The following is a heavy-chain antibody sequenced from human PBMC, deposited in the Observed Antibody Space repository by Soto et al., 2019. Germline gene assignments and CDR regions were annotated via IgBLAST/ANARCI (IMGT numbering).Heavy chain of an antibody. D-gene: IGHD3-22*01. CDR2: ISSSSSTI. J-gene: IGHJ6*02. Sequence: AXGSLRLTCPVAGFTFSSYRMNWVRQAPGKGLEWVSYISSSSSTIYYADSVKGRFTISRDNAKNSLYLQMNSLRDEDTAVYYCAGLSEWLLLCGMDVWGQGTTVTVSS. CDR3: AGLSEWLLLCGMDV. CDR1: GFTFSSYR. V-gene: IGHV3-48*02.